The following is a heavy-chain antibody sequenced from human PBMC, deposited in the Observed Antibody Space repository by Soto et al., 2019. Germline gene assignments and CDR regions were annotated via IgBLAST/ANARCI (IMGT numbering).Heavy chain of an antibody. Sequence: GASVKVSCKASGYTFTSYDMNWVRQATGQGLEWMGWMNPNSGNTGYAQKFQGRVTISVDTSKNQFSLKLSSVTAADTAVYYCARAHYYYDSSGYFHYWGQGSLVTVSS. D-gene: IGHD3-22*01. V-gene: IGHV1-8*01. CDR2: MNPNSGNT. CDR3: ARAHYYYDSSGYFHY. CDR1: GYTFTSYD. J-gene: IGHJ4*02.